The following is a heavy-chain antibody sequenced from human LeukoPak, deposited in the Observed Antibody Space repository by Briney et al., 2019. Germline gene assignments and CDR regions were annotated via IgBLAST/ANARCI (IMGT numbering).Heavy chain of an antibody. Sequence: GGSLRLSCAASGFIFSSYGMHWVRQAPGKGLEWVAFIRYDGSNKYYADSVKGRFTISRDNAKNSLYLQMNSLRAEDTAVYYCARGGTLFDYWGQGTLVTVSS. CDR3: ARGGTLFDY. CDR1: GFIFSSYG. V-gene: IGHV3-30*02. J-gene: IGHJ4*02. CDR2: IRYDGSNK. D-gene: IGHD1-1*01.